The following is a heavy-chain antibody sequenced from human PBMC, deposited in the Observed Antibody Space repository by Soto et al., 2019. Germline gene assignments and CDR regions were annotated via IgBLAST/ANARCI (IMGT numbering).Heavy chain of an antibody. J-gene: IGHJ6*02. CDR3: ARDGVPTIRGXCSSTSCFISKGYYGMDV. Sequence: ASVKVSCKASGYTFTSYGISWVRQAPGQGLEWMGWISAYNGNTNYAQKLQGRVTMTTDTSTSTAYMELRSLRSDDTAVYYCARDGVPTIRGXCSSTSCFISKGYYGMDVWGQGTTVPSP. D-gene: IGHD2-2*01. CDR2: ISAYNGNT. V-gene: IGHV1-18*04. CDR1: GYTFTSYG.